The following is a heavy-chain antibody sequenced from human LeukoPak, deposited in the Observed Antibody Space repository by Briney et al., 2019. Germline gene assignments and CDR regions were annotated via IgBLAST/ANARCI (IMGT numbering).Heavy chain of an antibody. Sequence: SETLSLTCTVSGAFSSRFYWNWVRQSPGKGLEWIGNIFFSGHSNYNPSLTGRVTISPDTSKSQFSLKVTSVTAADTALYYCARIDPLGYFDQWGQGTLVTVS. CDR2: IFFSGHS. V-gene: IGHV4-59*13. CDR1: GAFSSRFY. J-gene: IGHJ4*02. CDR3: ARIDPLGYFDQ.